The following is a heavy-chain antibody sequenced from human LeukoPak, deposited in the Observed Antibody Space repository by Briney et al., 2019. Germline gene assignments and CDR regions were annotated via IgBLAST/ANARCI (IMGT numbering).Heavy chain of an antibody. Sequence: ASVKVSCKASGYTFTSYYIHWVRQAPGHGLEWMGILNPSGGSTDYAQKFQGRVTMTRDTSSSTVYMELSSLKSEDTAVYYCALLEMGTIHWGQGTLVTVSS. V-gene: IGHV1-46*01. D-gene: IGHD5-24*01. CDR1: GYTFTSYY. CDR3: ALLEMGTIH. J-gene: IGHJ4*02. CDR2: LNPSGGST.